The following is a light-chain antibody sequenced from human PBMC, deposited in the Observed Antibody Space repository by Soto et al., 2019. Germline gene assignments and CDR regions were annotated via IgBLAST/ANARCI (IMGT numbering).Light chain of an antibody. CDR1: SSNIGSNY. CDR3: AAWDDSLSVNYV. J-gene: IGLJ1*01. V-gene: IGLV1-47*01. CDR2: RNN. Sequence: QAVVTQPPSASGTPGQRVTISCSGSSSNIGSNYVYWYQQLPGTAPKLLIYRNNQRPSGVPDRFSGSKSGTSASLAISGLRSDDEADYYCAAWDDSLSVNYVFGTGTKVTVL.